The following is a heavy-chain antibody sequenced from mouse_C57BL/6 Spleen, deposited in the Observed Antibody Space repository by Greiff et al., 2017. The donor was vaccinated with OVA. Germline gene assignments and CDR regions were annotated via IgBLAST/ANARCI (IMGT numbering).Heavy chain of an antibody. V-gene: IGHV1-50*01. D-gene: IGHD2-1*01. CDR2: IDPSDSYT. CDR3: ARGGNYPYYFDY. CDR1: GYTFTSYW. Sequence: QVHVKQPGAELVKPGASVKLSCKASGYTFTSYWLQWVKQRPGQGLEWIGEIDPSDSYTNYNQKFKGKATLTVDTSSSTAYMQLSSLTSEDSAVYYCARGGNYPYYFDYWGQGTTLTVSS. J-gene: IGHJ2*01.